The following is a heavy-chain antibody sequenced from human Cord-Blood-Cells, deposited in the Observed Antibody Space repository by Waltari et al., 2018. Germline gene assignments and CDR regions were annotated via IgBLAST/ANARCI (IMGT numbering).Heavy chain of an antibody. D-gene: IGHD2-2*01. CDR1: GYSTSSGYY. J-gene: IGHJ5*02. CDR3: AREGCGSSSTRCYEEGYNWFDP. CDR2: TYHSGIT. Sequence: QVQLQESGPGLVKPSAPLSLPCDVYGYSTSSGYYWGWLRQPPGTGLEWIGSTYHSGITYYNPSLKGRVTISVHTSKNQFSLKLSSVTAADTAVYYCAREGCGSSSTRCYEEGYNWFDPWGQGTLVTVSS. V-gene: IGHV4-38-2*02.